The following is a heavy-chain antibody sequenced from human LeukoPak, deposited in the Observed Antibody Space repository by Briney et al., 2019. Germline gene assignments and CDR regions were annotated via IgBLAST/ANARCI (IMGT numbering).Heavy chain of an antibody. CDR3: ARAKAGSSWKGSWKKYYYMDV. J-gene: IGHJ6*03. CDR2: ISGSGDRT. V-gene: IGHV3-23*01. Sequence: GGSLRLSCAASGFTFSSSAMSWVRQAPGKGLEWVSTISGSGDRTYYADSVKGRFTISRDNAKNSLYLQMNSLRAEDTAVYYCARAKAGSSWKGSWKKYYYMDVWGKGTTVTVSS. CDR1: GFTFSSSA. D-gene: IGHD6-13*01.